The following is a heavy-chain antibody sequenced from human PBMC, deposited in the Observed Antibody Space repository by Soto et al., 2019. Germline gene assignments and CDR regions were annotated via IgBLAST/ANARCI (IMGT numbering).Heavy chain of an antibody. V-gene: IGHV1-69*01. CDR2: ISPSFGTP. CDR3: ARDYDNCSFDY. J-gene: IGHJ4*02. CDR1: GGTFSSYY. D-gene: IGHD3-22*01. Sequence: QVQLVQSGAEVKKPGSSVKVSCKASGGTFSSYYITWVRQAPGQGLEWMGGISPSFGTPNYARKFQGRVTITADESTSTAYMELCSLTSEDTAVYYCARDYDNCSFDYWGQGTLVTVSS.